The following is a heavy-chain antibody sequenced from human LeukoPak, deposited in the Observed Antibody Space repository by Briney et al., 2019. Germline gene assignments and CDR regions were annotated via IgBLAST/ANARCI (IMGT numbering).Heavy chain of an antibody. V-gene: IGHV1-46*01. Sequence: ASVKVSCKAFGYTFTGYWMHWVRQAPGQGPEWMGVISPSGGSTIYAQKFKGRVTMTRDMSTSTVYMELSSLRSEDTAVYYCARDKGLTADYWGQGTLVTVSS. CDR1: GYTFTGYW. D-gene: IGHD4/OR15-4a*01. J-gene: IGHJ4*02. CDR3: ARDKGLTADY. CDR2: ISPSGGST.